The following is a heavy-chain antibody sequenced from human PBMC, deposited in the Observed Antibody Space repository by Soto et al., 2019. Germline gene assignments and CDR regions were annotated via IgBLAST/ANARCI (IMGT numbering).Heavy chain of an antibody. J-gene: IGHJ4*02. Sequence: QVQLQESGPGLVKPSQTLSLTCTVSGGSISSGGYYWSWIRQHPGKGLEWIGDIYYSGSTYYNPSLQSRVTISVDTSKNQFSLKLSSVTAADTAVYYCARDWGRDGCFDYWGQGTLVTVSS. D-gene: IGHD3-16*01. V-gene: IGHV4-31*03. CDR2: IYYSGST. CDR3: ARDWGRDGCFDY. CDR1: GGSISSGGYY.